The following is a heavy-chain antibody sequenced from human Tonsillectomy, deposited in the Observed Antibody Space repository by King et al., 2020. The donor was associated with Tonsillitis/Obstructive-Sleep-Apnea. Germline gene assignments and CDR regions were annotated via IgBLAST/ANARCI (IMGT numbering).Heavy chain of an antibody. CDR1: GFTFSTYA. Sequence: VQLVESGGGLVQPGGSLRLSCVASGFTFSTYAMTWVRQAPGKGPEWVSGISDSNGGTYYADSVKGRFTISRDNSKNTLYLQINSLRADDTALYYCAKDFAAVTGDPGSWGQGTLVTVSS. J-gene: IGHJ5*02. D-gene: IGHD6-19*01. CDR2: ISDSNGGT. V-gene: IGHV3-23*04. CDR3: AKDFAAVTGDPGS.